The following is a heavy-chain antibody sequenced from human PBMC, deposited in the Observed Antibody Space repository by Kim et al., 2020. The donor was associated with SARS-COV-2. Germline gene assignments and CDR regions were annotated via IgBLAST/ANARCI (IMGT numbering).Heavy chain of an antibody. D-gene: IGHD6-13*01. CDR2: MNPNSGNT. V-gene: IGHV1-8*01. J-gene: IGHJ6*02. CDR1: GYTFTSYD. Sequence: ASVKVSCKASGYTFTSYDINWVRQATGQGLEWMGWMNPNSGNTGYAQKFQGRVTMTRNTSISTAYMELSSLRSEDTAVYYCARVEWGYSTSWFDYYYVMDVWGQGNTVTVSS. CDR3: ARVEWGYSTSWFDYYYVMDV.